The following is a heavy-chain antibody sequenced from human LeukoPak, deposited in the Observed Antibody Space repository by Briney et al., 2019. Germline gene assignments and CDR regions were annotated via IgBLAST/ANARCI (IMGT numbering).Heavy chain of an antibody. V-gene: IGHV3-7*01. J-gene: IGHJ4*02. CDR2: IKQEGSEK. CDR3: VSYYYGSGSFYFPFRY. CDR1: GFTFSDYW. Sequence: GESLRLSCAASGFTFSDYWMSWVRQAPGKGLEWVANIKQEGSEKNYVDSVKGRFTISRDNAKNSLYLQMNSLRAEDTAVYYCVSYYYGSGSFYFPFRYWGQGTLVTVSS. D-gene: IGHD3-10*01.